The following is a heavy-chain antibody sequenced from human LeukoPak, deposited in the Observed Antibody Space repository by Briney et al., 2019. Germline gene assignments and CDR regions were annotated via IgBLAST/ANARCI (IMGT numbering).Heavy chain of an antibody. V-gene: IGHV3-7*03. J-gene: IGHJ4*02. CDR1: EFTFSSYS. Sequence: GGSLRLSCAASEFTFSSYSMNWVRQAPGKGLEWVANIKEDGSVKNYVDSVKGRFTISRDNAKNSLFLQMNSLRAEDTAVYYCARERYGNYNWGQGTLVTVSS. CDR2: IKEDGSVK. CDR3: ARERYGNYN. D-gene: IGHD4-11*01.